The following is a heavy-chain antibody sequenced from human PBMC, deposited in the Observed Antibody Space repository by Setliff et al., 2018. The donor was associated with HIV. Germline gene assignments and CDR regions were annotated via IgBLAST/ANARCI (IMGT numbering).Heavy chain of an antibody. CDR3: ASLPPLYDSSGYYFDY. CDR1: GGSFNDYY. D-gene: IGHD3-22*01. V-gene: IGHV4-34*01. J-gene: IGHJ4*02. Sequence: SETLSLTCAVYGGSFNDYYWSWIRQPPGKGLEWIGSIYYSGGTYYNPSLNSRVTISVDASKNQFSLKLSSVTAADTAVYYCASLPPLYDSSGYYFDYWGQGTLVTVSS. CDR2: IYYSGGT.